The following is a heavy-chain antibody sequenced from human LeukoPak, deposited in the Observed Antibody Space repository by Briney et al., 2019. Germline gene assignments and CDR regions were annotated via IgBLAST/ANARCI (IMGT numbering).Heavy chain of an antibody. CDR2: IYYSGNT. Sequence: PSQTLSLTCTVSGGSISSGGYYWSWIRQHPGKGLEWIGYIYYSGNTYYNPSLKSRVTISVDTSKNQFSLKLSSVTAADTAVYYCARFSIGSSGYYKSEDEDDAFDIWGQGTMVTVSS. CDR3: ARFSIGSSGYYKSEDEDDAFDI. V-gene: IGHV4-31*03. J-gene: IGHJ3*02. CDR1: GGSISSGGYY. D-gene: IGHD3-22*01.